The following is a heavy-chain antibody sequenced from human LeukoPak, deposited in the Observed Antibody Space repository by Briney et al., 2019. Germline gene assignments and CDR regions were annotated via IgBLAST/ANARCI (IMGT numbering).Heavy chain of an antibody. J-gene: IGHJ4*02. Sequence: KTGGSLRLSCAASGFTFSSYSMNWVRQAPGKGLERVSSISSSSYIYYADSVKGRFTISRDNSKNTLYLQMNGLRAEDTAVYYCAKDDRGPIVVVPAARFDYWGQGTLVTVSS. CDR2: ISSSSYI. D-gene: IGHD2-2*01. V-gene: IGHV3-21*01. CDR1: GFTFSSYS. CDR3: AKDDRGPIVVVPAARFDY.